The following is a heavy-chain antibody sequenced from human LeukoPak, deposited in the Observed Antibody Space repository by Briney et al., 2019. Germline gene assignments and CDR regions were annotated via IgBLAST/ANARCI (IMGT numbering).Heavy chain of an antibody. CDR1: GGSISSYY. D-gene: IGHD5-18*01. CDR3: ARSGYSYGADSLDI. Sequence: SETLSLTCTVSGGSISSYYWTWIRQPAGKGLESIGYIYYSGSTNYNPSLKSRVNISVDTSKNQFSLKLSSLTAADTAVYYCARSGYSYGADSLDIWGQGTMVTVSS. V-gene: IGHV4-59*01. J-gene: IGHJ3*02. CDR2: IYYSGST.